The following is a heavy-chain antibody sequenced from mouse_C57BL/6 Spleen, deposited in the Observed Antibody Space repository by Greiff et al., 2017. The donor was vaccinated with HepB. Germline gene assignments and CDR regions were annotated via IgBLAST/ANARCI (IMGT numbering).Heavy chain of an antibody. CDR1: GYSFTSYY. CDR3: ARWNDYDVYYAMDY. V-gene: IGHV1-66*01. D-gene: IGHD2-4*01. Sequence: VKLMESGPELVKPGASVKISCKASGYSFTSYYIHWVKQRPGQGLEWIGWIYPGSGNTKYNEKFKGKATLTADTSSSTAYMQLSSLTSEDSAVYYCARWNDYDVYYAMDYWGQGTSVTVSS. CDR2: IYPGSGNT. J-gene: IGHJ4*01.